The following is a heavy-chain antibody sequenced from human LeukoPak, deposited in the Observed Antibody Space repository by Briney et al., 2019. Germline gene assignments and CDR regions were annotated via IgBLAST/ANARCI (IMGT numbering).Heavy chain of an antibody. J-gene: IGHJ4*02. CDR2: IYGGGST. CDR1: GLSVSSNF. V-gene: IGHV3-53*01. D-gene: IGHD3-22*01. Sequence: PGGSLRLSCAATGLSVSSNFMSWVRQAPGKGLQWVSVIYGGGSTYYADSVKGRFTISRDTPKNTLYLQMNSLRAEDTAVYYCANYYYDTSGYKNWGQGTLVTVSS. CDR3: ANYYYDTSGYKN.